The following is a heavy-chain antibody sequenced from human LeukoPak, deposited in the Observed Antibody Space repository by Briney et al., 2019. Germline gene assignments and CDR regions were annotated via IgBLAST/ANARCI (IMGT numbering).Heavy chain of an antibody. CDR3: ARGYNSSFDYYSYMDV. J-gene: IGHJ6*03. D-gene: IGHD6-13*01. CDR2: ISSSSSTI. V-gene: IGHV3-48*01. Sequence: PGGSLRLSCAASGFTFSSYSMNWVRQAPGKGLEWVSYISSSSSTIYYADSVKGRFTISRDNAKNSLYLQMNSLRAEDTAVYYCARGYNSSFDYYSYMDVWGKGTTVTVSS. CDR1: GFTFSSYS.